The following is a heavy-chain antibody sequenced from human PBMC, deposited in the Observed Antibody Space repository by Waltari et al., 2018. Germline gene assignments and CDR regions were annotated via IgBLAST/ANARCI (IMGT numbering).Heavy chain of an antibody. Sequence: HLQLQESGPGLVKPSETPSLTCTVSGGPISRSRHYWGWLRPSQGKGLEWIGGFYYSGSTYHTPTLKSLVTISRDTSKNQFALKLSSVTAADTAVDYCARHWKKSGYRFDPWGQGTLVTVSS. D-gene: IGHD5-12*01. CDR3: ARHWKKSGYRFDP. CDR2: FYYSGST. V-gene: IGHV4-39*01. CDR1: GGPISRSRHY. J-gene: IGHJ5*02.